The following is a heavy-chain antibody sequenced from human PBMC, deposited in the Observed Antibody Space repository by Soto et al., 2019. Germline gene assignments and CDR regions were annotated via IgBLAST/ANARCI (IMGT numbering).Heavy chain of an antibody. Sequence: GGSLRLSCAASGFPFSSFSMNWVRQAPGEGLDYVSYISSASDTIYYADSVRGRFTISRDNAKNSLYLQMNSLRDEDTAVYYCARDLHYAFDYWGQGTLVTVSS. CDR1: GFPFSSFS. V-gene: IGHV3-48*02. CDR3: ARDLHYAFDY. CDR2: ISSASDTI. J-gene: IGHJ4*02. D-gene: IGHD3-16*01.